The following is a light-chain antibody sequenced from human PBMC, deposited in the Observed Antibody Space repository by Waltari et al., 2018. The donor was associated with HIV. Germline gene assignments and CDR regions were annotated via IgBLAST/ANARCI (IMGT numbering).Light chain of an antibody. J-gene: IGLJ3*02. V-gene: IGLV3-25*03. CDR3: QSTDSSGVYWV. Sequence: SYELTQPPSVSVSPGQTARVPCSGDALPKRYAYWYQQRPGQAPVLLIFRDHERPSGIPERFSSSSSGTTVTWTIRAVQAEDEADYYCQSTDSSGVYWVFGGGTTLTVL. CDR1: ALPKRY. CDR2: RDH.